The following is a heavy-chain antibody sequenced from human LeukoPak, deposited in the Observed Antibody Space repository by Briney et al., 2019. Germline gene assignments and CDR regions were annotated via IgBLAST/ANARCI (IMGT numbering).Heavy chain of an antibody. D-gene: IGHD2-2*01. J-gene: IGHJ6*02. CDR1: GYTLTSYG. CDR3: ARDSKGYQLPPSHYFYGMDV. V-gene: IGHV1-18*01. Sequence: ASVKVSCKASGYTLTSYGISWVRQAPGQGLEWMGWISAYNGNTNYAQKLQGRVTMTTDTSTSTAYMELRSLRSDDTAVYHCARDSKGYQLPPSHYFYGMDVWGQGTTVTVSS. CDR2: ISAYNGNT.